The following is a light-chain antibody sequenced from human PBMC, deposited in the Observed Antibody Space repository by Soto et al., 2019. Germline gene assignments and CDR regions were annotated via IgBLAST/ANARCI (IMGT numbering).Light chain of an antibody. CDR1: SSDVGGYNY. J-gene: IGLJ1*01. CDR2: AVT. V-gene: IGLV2-8*01. CDR3: SSYGGSNNYV. Sequence: QSVLTQPPSASGSPGQSVTISCTGTSSDVGGYNYVSWYQQHPDKAPKLMIYAVTKRPSGVPDRFFGSRSGNTASLTISGLQAEDEADYYCSSYGGSNNYVFGSGTKVTVL.